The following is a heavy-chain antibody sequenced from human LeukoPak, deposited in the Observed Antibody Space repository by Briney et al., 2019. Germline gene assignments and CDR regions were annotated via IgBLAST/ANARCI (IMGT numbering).Heavy chain of an antibody. CDR3: SRESGAFSPFGY. Sequence: SETLSLTCDVSGGSISRTNWWSWVRQSPGQGLSWIGEISLSGRTNYNPSLQSRVTMSLDESKNQLSLDLASVTAADTAVYYCSRESGAFSPFGYWGQGTLVTVHS. V-gene: IGHV4-4*02. D-gene: IGHD1-26*01. CDR1: GGSISRTNW. J-gene: IGHJ4*02. CDR2: ISLSGRT.